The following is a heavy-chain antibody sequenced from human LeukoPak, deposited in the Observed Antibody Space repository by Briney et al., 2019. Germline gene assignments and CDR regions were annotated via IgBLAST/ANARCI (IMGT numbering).Heavy chain of an antibody. CDR3: AVRIAVAARTSGY. CDR1: GGSISSSNW. CDR2: IYHSGST. D-gene: IGHD6-19*01. V-gene: IGHV4-4*02. J-gene: IGHJ4*02. Sequence: PSETLSLTCAVSGGSISSSNWWSWVRQPPGKGLEWIGEIYHSGSTNYNPSLESRVTISVDKSKNQFSLKLSSVTAADTAVYYCAVRIAVAARTSGYWGQGTLVTVSS.